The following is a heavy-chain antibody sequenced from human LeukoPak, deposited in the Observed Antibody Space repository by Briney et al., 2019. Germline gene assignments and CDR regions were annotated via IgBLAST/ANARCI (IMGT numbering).Heavy chain of an antibody. J-gene: IGHJ6*02. V-gene: IGHV3-23*01. Sequence: GGSLRLSCAASGFTFSSYAMSWVRQAPGKGLEWVSAITCSGGSTYYADSVKGRFTISRDNSKNTLYLQMNSLRAEDTAVYYCAKAYYYGSGMSYYYYYYGMDVWGQGTTVTVSS. CDR1: GFTFSSYA. CDR2: ITCSGGST. D-gene: IGHD3-10*01. CDR3: AKAYYYGSGMSYYYYYYGMDV.